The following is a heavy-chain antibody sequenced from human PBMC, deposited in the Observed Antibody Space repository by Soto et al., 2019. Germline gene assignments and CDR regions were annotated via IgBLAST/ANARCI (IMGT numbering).Heavy chain of an antibody. D-gene: IGHD2-21*02. V-gene: IGHV3-30-3*01. CDR1: GFTFSSYA. CDR3: ARVPLVSGYFDY. J-gene: IGHJ4*02. CDR2: ISYDGSNK. Sequence: PGGSLRLSCAASGFTFSSYAMHWVRQAPGKGLEWVAVISYDGSNKYYADSVKGRFTISRDNSKNTLYLQMNSLRAEDTAVYYCARVPLVSGYFDYWGQGTLVTVSS.